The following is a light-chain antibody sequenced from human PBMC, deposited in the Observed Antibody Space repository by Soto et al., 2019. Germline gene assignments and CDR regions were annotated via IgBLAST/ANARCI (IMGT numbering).Light chain of an antibody. CDR2: DVS. CDR3: CSYAGSVV. CDR1: NSDVGGYNY. Sequence: QSVLTQPRSVSGSPGQSVTISCTGTNSDVGGYNYVSWYQQHPGKAPKLMIYDVSKRPSGVPDRFSGSKSGNTASLTISGLQAEDEADYYCCSYAGSVVFGGGTKVTVL. V-gene: IGLV2-11*01. J-gene: IGLJ2*01.